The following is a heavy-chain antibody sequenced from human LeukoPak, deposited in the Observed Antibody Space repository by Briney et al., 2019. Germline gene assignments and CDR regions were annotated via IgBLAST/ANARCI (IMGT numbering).Heavy chain of an antibody. CDR1: GGTFSRYG. V-gene: IGHV1-69*05. CDR3: ASGRMGMPAVY. Sequence: SVDGACKPSGGTFSRYGMSLVRQAPSQVREWMGGIIPIFGTANYAQKFQGRVTITTDESTSTAYMELSSLRSEDTAVYYCASGRMGMPAVYWGQGTLVTVSS. CDR2: IIPIFGTA. J-gene: IGHJ4*02. D-gene: IGHD7-27*01.